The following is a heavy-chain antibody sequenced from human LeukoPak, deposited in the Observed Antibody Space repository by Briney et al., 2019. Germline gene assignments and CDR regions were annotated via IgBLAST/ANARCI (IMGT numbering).Heavy chain of an antibody. CDR3: AREKKEAAAGSGNYDFWSGYSPNWFDP. CDR1: GGSFSGYY. V-gene: IGHV4-34*01. Sequence: PSETLSLTCAVYGGSFSGYYWSWIRQPPGKGLEWIGYIYHSGSTYYNPSLKSRVTISVDRSKNQFSLKLSSVTAADTAVYYCAREKKEAAAGSGNYDFWSGYSPNWFDPWGQGTLVTVSS. CDR2: IYHSGST. J-gene: IGHJ5*02. D-gene: IGHD3-3*01.